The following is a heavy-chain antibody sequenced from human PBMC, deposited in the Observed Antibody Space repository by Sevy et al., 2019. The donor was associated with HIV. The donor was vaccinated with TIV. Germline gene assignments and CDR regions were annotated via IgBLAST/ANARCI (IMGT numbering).Heavy chain of an antibody. CDR3: AREAGYSTGWSPGNY. CDR1: GFTFSSYW. D-gene: IGHD6-19*01. J-gene: IGHJ4*02. Sequence: GESLKISCAASGFTFSSYWMSWVRQAPGKGLEWVALISYDGVIKYYAESVKGRFTISRDNSKNTLYLQMNSLRADDTAVYYCAREAGYSTGWSPGNYWGQGTLVTVSS. CDR2: ISYDGVIK. V-gene: IGHV3-30*14.